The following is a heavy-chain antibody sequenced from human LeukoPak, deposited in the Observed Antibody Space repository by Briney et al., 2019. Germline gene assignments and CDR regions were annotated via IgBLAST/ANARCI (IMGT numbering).Heavy chain of an antibody. Sequence: SGGSLRLSCAASGFTFSSYAMHWVRQAPGKGLEWVAVISYDGSNKYYADSVKGRFTISRDNSKNTLYLQMNSLRAEDTAVYYCASTEPINYYGSGSHDYWGQGTLVTVSS. D-gene: IGHD3-10*01. V-gene: IGHV3-30-3*01. CDR3: ASTEPINYYGSGSHDY. CDR2: ISYDGSNK. J-gene: IGHJ4*02. CDR1: GFTFSSYA.